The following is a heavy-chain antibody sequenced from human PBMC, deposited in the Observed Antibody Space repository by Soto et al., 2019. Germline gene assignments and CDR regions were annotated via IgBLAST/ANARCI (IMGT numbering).Heavy chain of an antibody. Sequence: QVQLQESGPGLVKPSETLSLTCTVSGGSISSYYWSWIRQPPGKGLEWIGYIYYSGSTNYNPSLKSRVTLSVDTSKNQFSLKLSSVTAADTAVYYCARVSVKPYCSSTSCYFDYWGQGTLVTVSS. CDR1: GGSISSYY. D-gene: IGHD2-2*01. CDR2: IYYSGST. CDR3: ARVSVKPYCSSTSCYFDY. J-gene: IGHJ4*02. V-gene: IGHV4-59*01.